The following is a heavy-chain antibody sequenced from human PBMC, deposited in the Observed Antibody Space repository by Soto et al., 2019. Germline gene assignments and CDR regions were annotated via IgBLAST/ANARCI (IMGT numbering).Heavy chain of an antibody. CDR1: VFTFSIDS. CDR2: ISGSGGST. Sequence: WGSLRLSCAASVFTFSIDSMSWVRQAPGKGLEWVSAISGSGGSTYYADSVKGRFTISRDNSKNTLYLQMNSLRAEDTAVYYCAKDPGRGIDYWGQGTLVTVSS. V-gene: IGHV3-23*01. CDR3: AKDPGRGIDY. J-gene: IGHJ4*02.